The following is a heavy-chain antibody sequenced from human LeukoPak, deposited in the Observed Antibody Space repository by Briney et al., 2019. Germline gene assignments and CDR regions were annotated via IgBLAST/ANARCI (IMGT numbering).Heavy chain of an antibody. CDR3: ARDFGTYYYDSSGYPGH. Sequence: ASVRVSCKASGYTFTGYYMHWVRQAPGQGLEWMGWINPNSGGTNYAQKFQGRVTMTRDTSISTAYMELSRLRSDDTAVYYCARDFGTYYYDSSGYPGHWGQGTLVTVSS. V-gene: IGHV1-2*02. D-gene: IGHD3-22*01. CDR1: GYTFTGYY. CDR2: INPNSGGT. J-gene: IGHJ4*02.